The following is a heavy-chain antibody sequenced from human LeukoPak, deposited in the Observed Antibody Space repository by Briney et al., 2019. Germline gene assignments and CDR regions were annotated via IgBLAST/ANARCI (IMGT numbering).Heavy chain of an antibody. J-gene: IGHJ4*02. V-gene: IGHV4-39*07. CDR2: IYYSGST. Sequence: PAETLSLTCTVSGDSISSGDYYWSWIRQPAGKGLEWIGSIYYSGSTYHNPSLKSRVSISVDTSKNQFSLKLSSVTAADTAVYYCARDARVQKWFGELLKTTTYYFDYWGQGTLVTVSS. D-gene: IGHD3-10*01. CDR3: ARDARVQKWFGELLKTTTYYFDY. CDR1: GDSISSGDYY.